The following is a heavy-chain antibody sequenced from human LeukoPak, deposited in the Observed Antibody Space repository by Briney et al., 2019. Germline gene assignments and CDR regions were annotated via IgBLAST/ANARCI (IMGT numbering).Heavy chain of an antibody. J-gene: IGHJ5*02. D-gene: IGHD1-14*01. Sequence: GASVKVSCKASGGTFSSYAISWVRQAPGQGLEWMGWINPNSGGTNYAQKFQGRVTMTRDTSISTAYMELSRLRSDDTAVYYCARDLGGGNPSPWGQGTLVTVSS. V-gene: IGHV1-2*02. CDR3: ARDLGGGNPSP. CDR2: INPNSGGT. CDR1: GGTFSSYA.